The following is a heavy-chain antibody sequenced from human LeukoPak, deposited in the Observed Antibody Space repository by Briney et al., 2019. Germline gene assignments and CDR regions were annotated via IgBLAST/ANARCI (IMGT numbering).Heavy chain of an antibody. D-gene: IGHD3-10*01. CDR2: IRYDGSNK. CDR3: ANLVRASLIQEEY. V-gene: IGHV3-30*02. Sequence: GGSLRLSCAGSRFTFSTHGMHWVRQAPGKGLEWVAFIRYDGSNKYYADSVKGRFTISRDNSKNTLSLQMNSLRPEDTAVYYCANLVRASLIQEEYWGQGTLVIVSS. J-gene: IGHJ4*02. CDR1: RFTFSTHG.